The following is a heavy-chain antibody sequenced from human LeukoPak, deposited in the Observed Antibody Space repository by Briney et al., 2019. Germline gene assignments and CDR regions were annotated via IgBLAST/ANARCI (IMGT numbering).Heavy chain of an antibody. CDR1: GFTVSSSY. CDR3: AKDKGMVRGVIGGPFDY. V-gene: IGHV3-23*01. Sequence: TGGSLRLSCAASGFTVSSSYMSWVRQAPGKGLEWVSAISGSGGSTYYADSVKGRFTISRDNSKNTLYLQMNSLRAEDTAVYYCAKDKGMVRGVIGGPFDYWGQGTLVTVSS. D-gene: IGHD3-10*01. J-gene: IGHJ4*02. CDR2: ISGSGGST.